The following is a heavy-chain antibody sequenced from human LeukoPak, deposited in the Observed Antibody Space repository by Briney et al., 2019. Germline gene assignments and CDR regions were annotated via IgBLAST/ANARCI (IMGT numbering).Heavy chain of an antibody. J-gene: IGHJ3*02. CDR3: ARGGDLMVRGATDAFDI. Sequence: QPGGSLRLSCAASGFTFSSYDMHWVRQATGKGLEWVSAIGTAGDTYYPGSVKGRFTISRENAKNSLYLQMNSLRAGDTAVYYCARGGDLMVRGATDAFDIWGQGTMVTVSS. CDR2: IGTAGDT. D-gene: IGHD3-10*01. V-gene: IGHV3-13*04. CDR1: GFTFSSYD.